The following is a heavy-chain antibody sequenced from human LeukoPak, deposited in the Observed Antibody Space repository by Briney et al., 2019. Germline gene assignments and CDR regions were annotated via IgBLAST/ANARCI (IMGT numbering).Heavy chain of an antibody. V-gene: IGHV3-30*18. CDR3: AKGGWYGSY. CDR1: GLTFSSYG. J-gene: IGHJ4*02. D-gene: IGHD6-19*01. CDR2: ISYDGSNK. Sequence: PGGSLRLSCAASGLTFSSYGMHWVRQAPGKGLEWVAVISYDGSNKYYADSVKGRFTISRDNSKNTLYLQMNSLRAEDTAVYYCAKGGWYGSYWGQGTLVTVSS.